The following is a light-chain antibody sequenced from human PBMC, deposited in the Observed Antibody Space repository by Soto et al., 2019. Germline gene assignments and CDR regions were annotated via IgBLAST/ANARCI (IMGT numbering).Light chain of an antibody. J-gene: IGKJ5*01. V-gene: IGKV4-1*01. CDR2: DAS. CDR1: QSILHSSNNKIC. Sequence: DIVMTQSPDSLALSLGERATINCKSSQSILHSSNNKICLAWYQQKPGQAPRLLIYDASTRATGIPARFSGSGSGTEFTLTISSLQPEDFATYYCQQANSFPLTFGQGTRLEI. CDR3: QQANSFPLT.